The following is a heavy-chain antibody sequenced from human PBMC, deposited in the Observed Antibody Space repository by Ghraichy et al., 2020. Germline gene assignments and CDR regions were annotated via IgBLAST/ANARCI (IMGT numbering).Heavy chain of an antibody. V-gene: IGHV4-59*08. CDR3: ARSNGWSDY. CDR1: GGSISGYY. CDR2: IYHSGTT. J-gene: IGHJ4*02. D-gene: IGHD2-8*01. Sequence: SETLSLTCTVSGGSISGYYWSWIRQPPGKGLEWIGYIYHSGTTNYNPSLKSRVTISVDTSKNQFSLNLSSVTAADTAVYYCARSNGWSDYWGQGTLVTVSP.